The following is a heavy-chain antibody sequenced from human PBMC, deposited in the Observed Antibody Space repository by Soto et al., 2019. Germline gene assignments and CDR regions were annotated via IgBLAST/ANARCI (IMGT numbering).Heavy chain of an antibody. CDR3: ARLGGSSWPSDY. D-gene: IGHD6-13*01. J-gene: IGHJ4*02. Sequence: GGSLRLSCAATGFTVSSSYMSWVRQAPGKGLEWVSGIYRSGNTYYADSAKGRFTISRDDSKNTLWLEMNSLRAEDTAVYYCARLGGSSWPSDYWGQGTLVTVSS. CDR2: IYRSGNT. V-gene: IGHV3-66*04. CDR1: GFTVSSSY.